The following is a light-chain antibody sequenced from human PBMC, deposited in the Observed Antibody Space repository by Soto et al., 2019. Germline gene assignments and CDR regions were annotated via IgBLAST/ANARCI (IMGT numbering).Light chain of an antibody. CDR3: QQRHMWPIT. CDR1: QSVSSY. Sequence: EIVMTHPPATLSVCPGEIATLSCRASQSVSSYLAWYQQKPGQAPRLLIYDAYNRATGIPPRFSSSGSGTDFTLTISSLEPEDSAVYYCQQRHMWPITFGQGTRLEIK. V-gene: IGKV3-11*01. J-gene: IGKJ5*01. CDR2: DAY.